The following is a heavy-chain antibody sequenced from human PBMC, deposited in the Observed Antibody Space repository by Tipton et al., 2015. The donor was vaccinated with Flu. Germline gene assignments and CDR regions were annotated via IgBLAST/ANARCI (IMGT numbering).Heavy chain of an antibody. CDR1: GYIFTNYG. V-gene: IGHV1-18*01. J-gene: IGHJ4*02. D-gene: IGHD1-26*01. Sequence: QLVQSGAEVKKPGASVKVSCKASGYIFTNYGIAWVRQAPGQGLEWMGWVSGFNGDQNYAQDFKGRLTLTTDTASNTAYLELRSLRSDDTATYFCAGDFTASTSGTFGYWGQGTLVTVSS. CDR2: VSGFNGDQ. CDR3: AGDFTASTSGTFGY.